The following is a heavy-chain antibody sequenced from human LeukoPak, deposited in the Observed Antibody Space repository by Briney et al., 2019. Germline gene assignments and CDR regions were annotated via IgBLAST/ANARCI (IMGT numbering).Heavy chain of an antibody. D-gene: IGHD5/OR15-5a*01. J-gene: IGHJ4*02. CDR3: AGIRSVLFCEQ. V-gene: IGHV3-48*02. Sequence: GGSLRLSCAASGFTFSSHRMNWVRQAPGKGLEWVSYINSCSNTIYYADSVKGRFTISRDHAKNSLYLQMNSLSDEDMALYYCAGIRSVLFCEQGGQGTLVSVS. CDR2: INSCSNTI. CDR1: GFTFSSHR.